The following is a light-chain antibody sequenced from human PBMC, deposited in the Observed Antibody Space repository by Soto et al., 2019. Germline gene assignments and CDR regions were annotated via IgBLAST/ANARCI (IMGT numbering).Light chain of an antibody. CDR2: DVS. J-gene: IGLJ2*01. CDR1: SSDVGGYNY. CDR3: SSYTSSSTLVV. V-gene: IGLV2-14*01. Sequence: QSALTQPASVSGSPGQSITISCTGSSSDVGGYNYVSWYQQHPGKAPKLMIYDVSNRPSGVSNRFSGSKSGNTASLTISGLQADDDADYYCSSYTSSSTLVVFGGGTKLTVL.